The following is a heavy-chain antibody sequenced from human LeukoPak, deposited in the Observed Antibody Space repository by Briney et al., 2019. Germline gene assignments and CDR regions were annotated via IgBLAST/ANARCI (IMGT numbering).Heavy chain of an antibody. D-gene: IGHD6-19*01. CDR1: GYTFTSSG. CDR2: ISTYNGYS. V-gene: IGHV1-18*01. J-gene: IGHJ4*02. CDR3: AKNSSGGYSDY. Sequence: ASVKVSCKTSGYTFTSSGITWVRQAPGQGLEWMGWISTYNGYSKYAQNLQGRVTMTADTSTTTAYMELSSLRSDDTAVYYRAKNSSGGYSDYWGQGTLVTVSS.